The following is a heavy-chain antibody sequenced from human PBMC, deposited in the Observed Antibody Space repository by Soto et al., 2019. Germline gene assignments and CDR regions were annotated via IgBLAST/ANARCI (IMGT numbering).Heavy chain of an antibody. Sequence: SQTLSLTCAISGDSVSSNSAAWNWIRQSPSRGLEWLGRTYYRSKWYNDYAVSVKSRITINPDTSKNQFSPQLNSVTPEDTAVYYCARDKRYCSSTSCHPTVDPWGQGTLVTVSS. V-gene: IGHV6-1*01. J-gene: IGHJ5*02. CDR2: TYYRSKWYN. D-gene: IGHD2-2*01. CDR1: GDSVSSNSAA. CDR3: ARDKRYCSSTSCHPTVDP.